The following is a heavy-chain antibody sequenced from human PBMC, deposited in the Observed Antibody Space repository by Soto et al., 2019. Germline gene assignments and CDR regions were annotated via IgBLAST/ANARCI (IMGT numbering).Heavy chain of an antibody. J-gene: IGHJ4*02. D-gene: IGHD3-9*01. V-gene: IGHV3-21*01. CDR1: GFTFSRYS. Sequence: EVQLVESGGGLVKPGGSLRLSCAASGFTFSRYSMNWVRQAPGKGLEWVSSISGSSSYIYYADSVKGRFTISRDNAKNSLYLQMNSLRAEDTDVYYCARSYDILTGYSGFDYCGQGTLVNVSS. CDR2: ISGSSSYI. CDR3: ARSYDILTGYSGFDY.